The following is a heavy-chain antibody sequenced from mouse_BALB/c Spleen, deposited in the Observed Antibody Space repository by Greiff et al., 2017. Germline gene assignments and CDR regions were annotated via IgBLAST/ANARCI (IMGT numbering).Heavy chain of an antibody. D-gene: IGHD1-1*02. CDR3: ARHYHAMDY. CDR2: INPYNGAT. CDR1: GYSFTGYY. J-gene: IGHJ4*01. Sequence: VQLQQSGPELVKPGASVKISCKASGYSFTGYYMHWVKQSHVKSLEWIGRINPYNGATSYNQNFKDKASLTVDKSSSTAYMELHSLTSEDSAVYYCARHYHAMDYWGQGTSVTVSS. V-gene: IGHV1-31*01.